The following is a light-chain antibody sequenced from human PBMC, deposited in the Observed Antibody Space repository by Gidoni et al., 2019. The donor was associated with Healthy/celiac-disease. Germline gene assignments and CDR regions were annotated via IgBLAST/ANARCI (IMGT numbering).Light chain of an antibody. V-gene: IGKV3-11*01. CDR3: QQRSDWPPIT. CDR1: QSVSIY. CDR2: DAS. Sequence: EIVLTQSPATLSLSPGERATLSCRASQSVSIYLAWYQQKPGQAPRLLIYDASNRATGIPARFSGSGSGTDFTLTISSLEPEDFAVYYCQQRSDWPPITFGGXTKVQIK. J-gene: IGKJ4*01.